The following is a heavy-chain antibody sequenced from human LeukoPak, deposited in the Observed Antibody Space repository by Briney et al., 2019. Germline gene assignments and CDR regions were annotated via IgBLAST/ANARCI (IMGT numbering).Heavy chain of an antibody. J-gene: IGHJ4*02. Sequence: GGSLRLSCAASGFTFSSYSMNWVRQAPGKGLEWVSYISSSSSIIYYADSVKGRFTISRDNAKNTLYLQMNSLRAEGTAVYYCARADARDGYNLGHLDYWGQGTLVTVSS. CDR1: GFTFSSYS. V-gene: IGHV3-48*04. CDR2: ISSSSSII. D-gene: IGHD5-24*01. CDR3: ARADARDGYNLGHLDY.